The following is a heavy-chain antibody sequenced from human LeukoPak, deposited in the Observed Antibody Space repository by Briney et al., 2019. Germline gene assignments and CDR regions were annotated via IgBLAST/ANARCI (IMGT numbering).Heavy chain of an antibody. J-gene: IGHJ4*02. Sequence: SETLSLTCAVYGGSFSGYYWSWIRQPPGKGLEWIGEINHSGSTNYNPSLKSRVTISVDTSKNQFSLKLTSVTAADTAVYYCARRIDKQWLQGIDYWGQGTLVTVSS. CDR3: ARRIDKQWLQGIDY. D-gene: IGHD6-19*01. V-gene: IGHV4-34*01. CDR1: GGSFSGYY. CDR2: INHSGST.